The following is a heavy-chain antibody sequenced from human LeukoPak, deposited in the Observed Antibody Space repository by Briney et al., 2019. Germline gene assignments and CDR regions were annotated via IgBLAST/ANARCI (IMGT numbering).Heavy chain of an antibody. CDR3: ANNYYDVSGYYHYEH. Sequence: GGSVRLSCAASGFIFTSYAMMDVRQAPGKGVEGFSGNSGGGGSTFYADSVKRRFTISRDSSKITLYLQMNSLGAEDTALYYCANNYYDVSGYYHYEHWGQGTLVTVSS. D-gene: IGHD3-22*01. CDR1: GFIFTSYA. CDR2: NSGGGGST. J-gene: IGHJ4*02. V-gene: IGHV3-23*01.